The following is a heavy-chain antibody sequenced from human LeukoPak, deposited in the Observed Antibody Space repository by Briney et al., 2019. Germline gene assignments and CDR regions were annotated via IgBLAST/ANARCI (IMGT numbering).Heavy chain of an antibody. CDR2: IYPGDSDT. CDR3: ARQGEFNDYDLKD. J-gene: IGHJ4*02. Sequence: GEPLKISCKGFGYSFTSYWIGWVRQMPGKGLEWMGIIYPGDSDTRYSPSFQGQVTISADKSISTAYLQWSSLKASDTAMYYCARQGEFNDYDLKDWGQGTLVTVSS. CDR1: GYSFTSYW. D-gene: IGHD3-16*01. V-gene: IGHV5-51*01.